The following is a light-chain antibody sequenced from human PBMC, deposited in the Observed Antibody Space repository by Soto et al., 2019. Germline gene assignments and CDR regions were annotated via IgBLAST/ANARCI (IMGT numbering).Light chain of an antibody. CDR1: SSDVGAYNY. J-gene: IGLJ1*01. CDR2: DVG. CDR3: SSYTTSTTDV. Sequence: QSVLTQPASVSGSPGQSIAISCTGTSSDVGAYNYVSWFQQHPGKAPKLMIYDVGSRPSGVSNRFSGSKSGNTASLTISGLQAEDEADYYCSSYTTSTTDVFGTGTKVTVL. V-gene: IGLV2-14*03.